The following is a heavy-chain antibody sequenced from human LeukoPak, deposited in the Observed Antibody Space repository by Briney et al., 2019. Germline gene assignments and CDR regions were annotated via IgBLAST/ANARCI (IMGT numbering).Heavy chain of an antibody. CDR3: AEFTAVHYDSVCEYDRSEYYFDY. Sequence: GASVKVSCKASGYTFTSYGISWVRQAPGQGLEWMGWINSYNGSTNYAQKLQGRVTMTTDTSTSTAYMELRSLRSDDTAGYYCAEFTAVHYDSVCEYDRSEYYFDYWGQGTLVTVSS. D-gene: IGHD3-16*01. CDR1: GYTFTSYG. V-gene: IGHV1-18*01. CDR2: INSYNGST. J-gene: IGHJ4*02.